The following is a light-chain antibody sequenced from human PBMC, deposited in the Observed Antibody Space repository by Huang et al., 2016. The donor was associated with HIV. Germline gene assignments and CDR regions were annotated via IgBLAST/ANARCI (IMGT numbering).Light chain of an antibody. J-gene: IGKJ3*01. Sequence: EIVLTQSPATLSLSPGERATLSCRASQSVSSSLAWYQQKPGQPPRLLISDAANRATGSPARFSGGGVGTDFTLIISSLEPEDFAVYYCQQRSNWPPITFGPGTKVDIK. CDR1: QSVSSS. V-gene: IGKV3-11*01. CDR3: QQRSNWPPIT. CDR2: DAA.